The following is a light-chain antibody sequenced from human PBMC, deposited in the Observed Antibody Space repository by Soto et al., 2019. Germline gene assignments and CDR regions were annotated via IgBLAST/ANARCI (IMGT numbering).Light chain of an antibody. J-gene: IGKJ1*01. CDR1: QSISRSP. CDR2: GAS. CDR3: HYGNSPPWT. Sequence: EIVMTESPGTLSLSPGQSVTLSCXASQSISRSPLAWYQQRPGQAPRLLICGASSMAPGIPDRFSGSGSATDFTPTISRLEPEDFAVYYGHYGNSPPWTFGQGTKVDIK. V-gene: IGKV3-20*01.